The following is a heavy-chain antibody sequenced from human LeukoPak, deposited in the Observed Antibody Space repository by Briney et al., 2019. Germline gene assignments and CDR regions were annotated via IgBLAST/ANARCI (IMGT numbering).Heavy chain of an antibody. Sequence: ASVTVSCKASGYTFTNYYIHWVRQAPGQGLEWMGLINPGGANTNYAQNFQGRVTMTRDTSTSTVYMELSSLRSEDTAIYYCAGIRDGYNDAYDIWGQGTVVTVPS. D-gene: IGHD5-24*01. CDR2: INPGGANT. CDR1: GYTFTNYY. V-gene: IGHV1-46*01. J-gene: IGHJ3*02. CDR3: AGIRDGYNDAYDI.